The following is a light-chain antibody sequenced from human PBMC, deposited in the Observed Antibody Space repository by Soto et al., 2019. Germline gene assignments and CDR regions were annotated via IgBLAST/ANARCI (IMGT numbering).Light chain of an antibody. Sequence: DIEMTQSPSFLSASAGDRITLTCRASQNIGKYVNWYQQSPGKSPNLLIFGASNLQSGVPSRFGGSGSGTEFTLTINSLQPEDFATYFCQQVLTAPYTLGQGTTVEVK. J-gene: IGKJ1*01. V-gene: IGKV1-39*01. CDR2: GAS. CDR1: QNIGKY. CDR3: QQVLTAPYT.